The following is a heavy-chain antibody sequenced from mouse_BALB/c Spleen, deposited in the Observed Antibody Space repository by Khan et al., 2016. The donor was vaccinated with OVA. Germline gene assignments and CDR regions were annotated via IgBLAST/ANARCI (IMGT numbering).Heavy chain of an antibody. CDR2: ISYSGNT. CDR1: GYSITSDYA. CDR3: ARIYGGDFDY. J-gene: IGHJ2*01. Sequence: VQLKESGPGLVKPSQSLSLTCTVTGYSITSDYAWNWIRQFPGNKLEWMGHISYSGNTKYNPSLKSRISITRDTSKNQFFLQVNSVTTEDTATYYCARIYGGDFDYWGQGTTLTVSS. D-gene: IGHD1-1*01. V-gene: IGHV3-2*02.